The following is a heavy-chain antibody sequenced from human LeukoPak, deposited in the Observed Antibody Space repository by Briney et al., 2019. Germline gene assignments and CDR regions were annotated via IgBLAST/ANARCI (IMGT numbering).Heavy chain of an antibody. CDR3: ARHGAGYCSGGRCYGGFEYY. V-gene: IGHV4-39*01. CDR2: IYYSGST. CDR1: GGSISSSSYY. J-gene: IGHJ4*02. D-gene: IGHD2-15*01. Sequence: PSETLSLTCTVSGGSISSSSYYWGWIRQPPGKGLEWIGSIYYSGSTYYNPSLKSRVTISVDTSKNQFSLKLSSVTAADTAVYYCARHGAGYCSGGRCYGGFEYYWGQGTLVTVSS.